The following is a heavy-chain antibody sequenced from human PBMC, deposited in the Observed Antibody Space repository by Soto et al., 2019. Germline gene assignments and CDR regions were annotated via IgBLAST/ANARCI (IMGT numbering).Heavy chain of an antibody. CDR1: GFTFNNAW. D-gene: IGHD1-26*01. CDR3: TTDLSPPEGPSYPIDY. CDR2: MKNNGAT. J-gene: IGHJ4*02. Sequence: EVQLVESGGGLVKPGGSLRLSCVISGFTFNNAWMNWVHQAPGKGLEWVGRMKNNGATDYAAPVRGRFTISRDDSRDTLYLQMNNLETEDTAVYYCTTDLSPPEGPSYPIDYWGQGTLVTVSS. V-gene: IGHV3-15*01.